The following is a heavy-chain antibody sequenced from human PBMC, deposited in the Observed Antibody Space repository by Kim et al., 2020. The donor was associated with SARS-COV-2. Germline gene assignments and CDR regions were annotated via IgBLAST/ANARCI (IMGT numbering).Heavy chain of an antibody. Sequence: SETLSLTCTVSGGSISSSSYYWGWIRQPPGKGLEWIGSIYYSGSTYYNPSLKSRVTISVDTSKNQFSLKLSSVTAADTAVYYCARQGDYDSSGYHYWGQG. J-gene: IGHJ4*02. V-gene: IGHV4-39*07. CDR3: ARQGDYDSSGYHY. CDR1: GGSISSSSYY. CDR2: IYYSGST. D-gene: IGHD3-22*01.